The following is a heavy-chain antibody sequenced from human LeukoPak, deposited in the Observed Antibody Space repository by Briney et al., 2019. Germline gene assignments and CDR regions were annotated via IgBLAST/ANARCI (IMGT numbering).Heavy chain of an antibody. CDR2: ISGSGGST. CDR3: ARDKGSDFWSGLDAFDI. V-gene: IGHV3-23*01. D-gene: IGHD3-3*01. J-gene: IGHJ3*02. CDR1: GFTFSSYA. Sequence: GGSLRLSCAASGFTFSSYAMSWVRQAPGKGLEWVSAISGSGGSTYYADSVKGRFTISRDNSKNTLYLQMNSLRAEDTAVYYCARDKGSDFWSGLDAFDIWGQGTMVTISS.